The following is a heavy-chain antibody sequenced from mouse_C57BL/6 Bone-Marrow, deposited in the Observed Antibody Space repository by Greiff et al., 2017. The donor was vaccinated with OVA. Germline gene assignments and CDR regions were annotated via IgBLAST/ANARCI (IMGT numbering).Heavy chain of an antibody. CDR1: GYTFTSYG. J-gene: IGHJ2*01. D-gene: IGHD2-4*01. Sequence: QVQLQQSGAELARPGASVKLSCKASGYTFTSYGISWVKQRTGQGLEWIGEIYPRSGNTYYNEKFKGKATLTADKSSSTAYMELRSLTSEDSAVYFCARSCYDYDGRNFDYWGQGTTLTVSS. CDR3: ARSCYDYDGRNFDY. V-gene: IGHV1-81*01. CDR2: IYPRSGNT.